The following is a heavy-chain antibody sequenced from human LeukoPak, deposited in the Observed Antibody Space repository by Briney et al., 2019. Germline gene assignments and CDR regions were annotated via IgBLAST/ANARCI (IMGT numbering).Heavy chain of an antibody. CDR1: GFTFSSYA. J-gene: IGHJ6*02. D-gene: IGHD3-9*01. CDR2: ISYDGSNK. V-gene: IGHV3-30*04. CDR3: ARDITIFPGYYYGMDV. Sequence: PGRSLRLSCAASGFTFSSYAMHWVRQAPGKGLEWVAVISYDGSNKYYADSVKGRFTISRDNSKNTLYLQMNSLRAEDTAVYYCARDITIFPGYYYGMDVWGQGTTVTVSS.